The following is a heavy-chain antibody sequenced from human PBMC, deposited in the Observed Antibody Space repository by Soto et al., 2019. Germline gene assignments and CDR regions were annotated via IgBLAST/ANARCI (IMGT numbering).Heavy chain of an antibody. CDR3: ASLGITGTTDTFDY. CDR2: IYHSGST. CDR1: GYSISSGYY. V-gene: IGHV4-38-2*01. Sequence: SETLSLTCAVSGYSISSGYYWGFIRQPPGKGLEWIGSIYHSGSTYYNPSLKSRVTISVDTSKNQFSLKLSSVTAADTAVYYCASLGITGTTDTFDYWGQGTQVTVSS. J-gene: IGHJ4*02. D-gene: IGHD1-7*01.